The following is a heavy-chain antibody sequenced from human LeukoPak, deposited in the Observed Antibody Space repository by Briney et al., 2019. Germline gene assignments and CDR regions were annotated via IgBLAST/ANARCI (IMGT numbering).Heavy chain of an antibody. D-gene: IGHD5-12*01. Sequence: PGGSLRLSCAASGFTFNTNAMSWVRQAPGKGLGWVSAISGRTGGTYYADSVKGRFTISRDNSKSTLYLQMDSLRAEDTAVYYCAKCGNSGCHLIDYWGQGTLVTVSS. V-gene: IGHV3-23*01. CDR1: GFTFNTNA. CDR2: ISGRTGGT. CDR3: AKCGNSGCHLIDY. J-gene: IGHJ4*02.